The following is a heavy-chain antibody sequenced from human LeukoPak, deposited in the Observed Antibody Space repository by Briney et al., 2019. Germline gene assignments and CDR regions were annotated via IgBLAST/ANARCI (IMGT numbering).Heavy chain of an antibody. CDR1: GFTFSRFH. V-gene: IGHV3-33*01. CDR2: MWFDGSHK. CDR3: ARENYADSGGVDS. Sequence: GGSLRLSCAASGFTFSRFHMHWVRQAPGKGLEWVTVMWFDGSHKDCAESVKGRLTISRDNSKNTLYLEMNSLRAEDTAVYYCARENYADSGGVDSWGQGTLVTVSS. J-gene: IGHJ4*02. D-gene: IGHD4-17*01.